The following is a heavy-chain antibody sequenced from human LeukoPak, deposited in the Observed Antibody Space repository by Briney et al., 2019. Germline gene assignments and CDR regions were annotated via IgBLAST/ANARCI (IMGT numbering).Heavy chain of an antibody. Sequence: GGSLRLSCAASGFTFSSYWMSWVRQAPGKGLEWVANIKQDGSEKYYVDSVKGRFTISRDNAKNSLYLQMNSLRAEDTAVYYCASYDGSYSSSWLSFDYWGQGTLVTVSS. CDR1: GFTFSSYW. J-gene: IGHJ4*02. D-gene: IGHD6-13*01. V-gene: IGHV3-7*01. CDR3: ASYDGSYSSSWLSFDY. CDR2: IKQDGSEK.